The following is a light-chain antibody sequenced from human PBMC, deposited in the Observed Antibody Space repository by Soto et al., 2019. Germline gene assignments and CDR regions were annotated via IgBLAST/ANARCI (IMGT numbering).Light chain of an antibody. V-gene: IGLV2-14*01. Sequence: QSALTQPASVSGSPGQSITLSCTGTSSDVGDYNYVSWYQQHPGKAPKLVIFDVSDRPSGVSNRFSGSKSGNTASLTISGLQAEDEADYYCSSYTSSSTRVFGTGTKLTVL. CDR2: DVS. J-gene: IGLJ1*01. CDR3: SSYTSSSTRV. CDR1: SSDVGDYNY.